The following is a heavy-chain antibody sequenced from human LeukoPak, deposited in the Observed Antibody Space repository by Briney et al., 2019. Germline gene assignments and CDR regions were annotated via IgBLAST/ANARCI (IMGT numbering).Heavy chain of an antibody. D-gene: IGHD1-1*01. CDR1: GGTFSSYA. J-gene: IGHJ4*02. Sequence: GASVKVSCKASGGTFSSYAISWVRQAPGQGLEWMGGIIPIFGTANYAQKFQGRVTITADESTSTAYMELSSLRSEDTAVYYCARGGYTRNGDFDYWGQGTLVTVSS. CDR3: ARGGYTRNGDFDY. CDR2: IIPIFGTA. V-gene: IGHV1-69*13.